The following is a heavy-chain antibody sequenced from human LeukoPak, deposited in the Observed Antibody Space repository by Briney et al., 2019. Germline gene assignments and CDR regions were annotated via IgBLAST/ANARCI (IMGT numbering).Heavy chain of an antibody. J-gene: IGHJ4*02. CDR2: ISYDGSNK. CDR1: GFTFSSYA. V-gene: IGHV3-30-3*01. CDR3: ARDIGSSSSHFGY. Sequence: GGSLRLSCAASGFTFSSYAMHWVRQAPGKGLEWVAVISYDGSNKYYADSVKGRFTISRDNSKNTLYLQMNSLRAEDTAVYYCARDIGSSSSHFGYWGQGTLVTVSS. D-gene: IGHD6-6*01.